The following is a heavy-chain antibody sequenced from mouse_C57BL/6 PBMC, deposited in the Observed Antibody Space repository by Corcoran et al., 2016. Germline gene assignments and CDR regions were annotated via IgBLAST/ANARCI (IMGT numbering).Heavy chain of an antibody. Sequence: EVQLQQSGPELVKPGASVKIPCKASGYTFTDYDMDWVKQSHGKSLEWIGDINPNNGGTIYNQKFKGKATLTVDKSSSTAYMELRSLTSEDTAVYYCARGGYYGSSSDYFDYWGQGTTLTVSS. CDR2: INPNNGGT. J-gene: IGHJ2*01. CDR1: GYTFTDYD. CDR3: ARGGYYGSSSDYFDY. V-gene: IGHV1-18*01. D-gene: IGHD1-1*01.